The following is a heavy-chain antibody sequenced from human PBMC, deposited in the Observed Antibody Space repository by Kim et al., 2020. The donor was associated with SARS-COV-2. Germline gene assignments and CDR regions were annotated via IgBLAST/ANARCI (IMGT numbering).Heavy chain of an antibody. CDR3: ARDRPVRGVRGNSNAFDI. D-gene: IGHD3-10*01. Sequence: ASVKVSCKASGYTFTSYGISWVRQAPGQGLEWMGWISAYNGNTNYAQKLQGRVTMTTDTSTSTAYMELRSLRSDDTAVYYCARDRPVRGVRGNSNAFDIWGQGRMVTVSS. CDR1: GYTFTSYG. V-gene: IGHV1-18*04. CDR2: ISAYNGNT. J-gene: IGHJ3*02.